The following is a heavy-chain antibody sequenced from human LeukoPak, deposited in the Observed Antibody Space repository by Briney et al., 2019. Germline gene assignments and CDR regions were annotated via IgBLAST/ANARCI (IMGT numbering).Heavy chain of an antibody. V-gene: IGHV3-33*01. Sequence: PGGSLRLSCVAPGFTFNSYGIHWVRQAPGKGLEWVAVIWYDVSNEYYADSVKGRFTISRDNSKNTLYLPMNSLRAEDTAVYYCARVDSYCSGEGCYYYYGMDVWGQGTTVTVSS. J-gene: IGHJ6*02. D-gene: IGHD2-15*01. CDR1: GFTFNSYG. CDR3: ARVDSYCSGEGCYYYYGMDV. CDR2: IWYDVSNE.